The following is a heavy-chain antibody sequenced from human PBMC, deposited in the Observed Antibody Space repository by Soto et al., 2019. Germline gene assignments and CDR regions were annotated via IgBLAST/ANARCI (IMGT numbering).Heavy chain of an antibody. CDR3: ARDQYLGVSWYYYGMDV. D-gene: IGHD4-4*01. J-gene: IGHJ6*04. CDR1: GFTFSSYS. CDR2: ISSSSSTI. Sequence: PGGSLRLSCAASGFTFSSYSMNWVRQAPGKGLEWVSYISSSSSTIYYADSGKGRFTISRDNAKNSLYLQMNSLRDEDTAVYYCARDQYLGVSWYYYGMDVWGEGTTVTVSS. V-gene: IGHV3-48*02.